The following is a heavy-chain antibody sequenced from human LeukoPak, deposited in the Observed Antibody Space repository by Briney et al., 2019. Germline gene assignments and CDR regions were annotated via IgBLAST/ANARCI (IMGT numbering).Heavy chain of an antibody. CDR3: ARQLSYDSSGYPVRYFDY. CDR2: IYPGDSDT. Sequence: GKSLKISCKGSGYSFTSYWIGWVRQMPGKGLEWMGIIYPGDSDTRYSPSFQGQVTISADKSISTAYLQWSSLKASDTAMYYCARQLSYDSSGYPVRYFDYWGQGTLVTVSS. V-gene: IGHV5-51*01. D-gene: IGHD3-22*01. CDR1: GYSFTSYW. J-gene: IGHJ4*02.